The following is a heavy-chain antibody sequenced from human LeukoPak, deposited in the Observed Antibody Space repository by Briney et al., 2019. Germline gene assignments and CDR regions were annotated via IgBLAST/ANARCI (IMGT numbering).Heavy chain of an antibody. Sequence: GGSLRLSCAASGLIFSNYAMMWVRQAPGKGREWVSSVTGGGGGTFYADSVKGRFTISRDNSHNTLYLQMNSLGAEDTAVYYGAKGAASALVDWFDAWGQGTLVTVSS. CDR2: VTGGGGGT. J-gene: IGHJ5*02. V-gene: IGHV3-23*01. CDR1: GLIFSNYA. D-gene: IGHD6-25*01. CDR3: AKGAASALVDWFDA.